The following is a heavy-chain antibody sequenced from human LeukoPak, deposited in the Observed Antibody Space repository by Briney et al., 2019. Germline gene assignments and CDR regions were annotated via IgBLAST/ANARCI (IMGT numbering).Heavy chain of an antibody. J-gene: IGHJ5*01. V-gene: IGHV3-23*01. D-gene: IGHD2-21*01. CDR2: ISGTGGAT. Sequence: GGSLRLSCVASGFSFGNYAMSWVRQAPRKGLQWVSQISGTGGATWYAGFARDRFTISRDNSKKTLYLQMSGLRVEDTAMYYCVKDPRDTYGTNWFVSWGQGTLLIVSS. CDR3: VKDPRDTYGTNWFVS. CDR1: GFSFGNYA.